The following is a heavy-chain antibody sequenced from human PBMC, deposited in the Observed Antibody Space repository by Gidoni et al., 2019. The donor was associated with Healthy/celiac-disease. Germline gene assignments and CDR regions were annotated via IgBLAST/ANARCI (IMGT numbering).Heavy chain of an antibody. Sequence: EVQLVEAGGGWVKHGGSLIRSCSAAGFTSSNAWRSWVRQAPGKGLEWVGRIKSKTDGGPTDYAAPVKGRFTISKDDSKSTLYLQMNSLKTEETAVYYCTTWVLENPTDYWGQGTLVTVSS. V-gene: IGHV3-15*01. D-gene: IGHD1-1*01. J-gene: IGHJ4*02. CDR3: TTWVLENPTDY. CDR2: IKSKTDGGPT. CDR1: GFTSSNAW.